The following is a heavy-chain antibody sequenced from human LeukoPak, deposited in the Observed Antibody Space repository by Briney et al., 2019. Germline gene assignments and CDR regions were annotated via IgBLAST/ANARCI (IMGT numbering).Heavy chain of an antibody. Sequence: ASVKVSCKASGYTFTGYYMHWVRQATGQGLEWMGWMNPNSGNTGYAQKFQGRVTMTRNTSISTAYMELSSLRSEDTAVYYCARGPDYGDILFDYWGQGTLVTVSS. V-gene: IGHV1-8*02. J-gene: IGHJ4*02. CDR2: MNPNSGNT. CDR1: GYTFTGYY. CDR3: ARGPDYGDILFDY. D-gene: IGHD4-17*01.